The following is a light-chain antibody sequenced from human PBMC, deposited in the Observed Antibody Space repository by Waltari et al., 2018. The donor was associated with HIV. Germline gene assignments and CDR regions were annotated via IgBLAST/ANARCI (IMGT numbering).Light chain of an antibody. V-gene: IGLV2-23*02. CDR3: WSCPRSGSRYV. Sequence: QSALTQPASVSGSPGQSITISCTGTSSNVGSDDLVSWYQQHPGEAPKLINSEVTKGHPGVYNPVSGPQAGKTASRTRSGLQAEDEAEDYCWSCPRSGSRYVVGTGRKVTV. CDR1: SSNVGSDDL. CDR2: EVT. J-gene: IGLJ1*01.